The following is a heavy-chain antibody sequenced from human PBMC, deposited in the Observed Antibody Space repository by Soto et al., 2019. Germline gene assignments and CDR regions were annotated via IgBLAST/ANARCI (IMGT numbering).Heavy chain of an antibody. V-gene: IGHV3-23*01. D-gene: IGHD3-16*01. Sequence: GGSLRLSCAASRYTFKRHCLSWVRQAPGKGLEWVSTIDSSGVNTHYADSVKGRFTISRDNSRNTLHLQMHDLRADDTALYYFVSWVSAHFDYWGQGTVVTRSS. J-gene: IGHJ4*02. CDR1: RYTFKRHC. CDR2: IDSSGVNT. CDR3: VSWVSAHFDY.